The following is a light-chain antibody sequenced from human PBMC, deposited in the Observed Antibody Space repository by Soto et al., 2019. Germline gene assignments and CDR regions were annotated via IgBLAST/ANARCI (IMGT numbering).Light chain of an antibody. CDR3: VSYTDTDTLV. CDR2: EVT. CDR1: NTDVGQDKS. J-gene: IGLJ1*01. V-gene: IGLV2-14*01. Sequence: QSALAQPASVSGSRGQSITISCVGRNTDVGQDKSVSWYQQGPGKAPKLLIFEVTNRPSAVSSRFSGSRSGNTASLTISGLPPDDEGDYFCVSYTDTDTLVFGTGTKVTVL.